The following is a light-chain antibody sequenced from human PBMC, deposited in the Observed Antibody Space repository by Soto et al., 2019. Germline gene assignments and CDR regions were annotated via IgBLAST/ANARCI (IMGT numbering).Light chain of an antibody. Sequence: QSVLAQPAAVSGCPGQSITISCTGTRGEVGAYNSVSWYQQHPHKAPQVIIYKGTQRPSWVSNRFSGSTSGNAASLTISGLQADDEADYFCCSSAPESTYVFGSGTKLTVL. CDR1: RGEVGAYNS. CDR2: KGT. V-gene: IGLV2-23*01. J-gene: IGLJ1*01. CDR3: CSSAPESTYV.